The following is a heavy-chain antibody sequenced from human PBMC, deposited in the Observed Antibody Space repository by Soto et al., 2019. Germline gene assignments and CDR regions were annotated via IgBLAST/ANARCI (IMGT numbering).Heavy chain of an antibody. D-gene: IGHD5-12*01. CDR2: IYPGDSDT. CDR3: ARLMAPRCYDSRYNYYYYFMDV. V-gene: IGHV5-51*01. CDR1: GYSFTSYW. J-gene: IGHJ6*03. Sequence: GESLKISCKGSGYSFTSYWIGWVRQMPWKGLEWMGIIYPGDSDTRYSPSFQGQVTISADKSISTAYLQWSSLKASDTAMYYCARLMAPRCYDSRYNYYYYFMDVWGKGTTVTVSS.